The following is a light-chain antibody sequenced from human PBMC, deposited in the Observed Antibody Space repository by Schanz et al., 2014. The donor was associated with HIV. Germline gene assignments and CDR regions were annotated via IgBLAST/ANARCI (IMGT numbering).Light chain of an antibody. Sequence: QSVLTQPPSASGSPGQSVTISCTGTSSDVGGYNYVSWYQQHPGKAPKLMIYEVIKRPSGVPDRFSGSKSGSTASLTVSGLQPEDEADYYCSSFAGSNIPWVFGGGTQLTVL. CDR2: EVI. CDR3: SSFAGSNIPWV. CDR1: SSDVGGYNY. J-gene: IGLJ3*02. V-gene: IGLV2-8*01.